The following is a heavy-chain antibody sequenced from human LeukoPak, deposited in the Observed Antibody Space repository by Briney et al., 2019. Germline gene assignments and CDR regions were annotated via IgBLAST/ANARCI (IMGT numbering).Heavy chain of an antibody. CDR3: AKEGVYYDSSGYPTLGN. J-gene: IGHJ4*02. D-gene: IGHD3-22*01. CDR2: IRYDGSNK. CDR1: GFTFSSYG. Sequence: GGSLRLSCAASGFTFSSYGMHWIRQAPGKGLEWVAFIRYDGSNKYYADSVKGRFTISRDNSKNTLYLQMNSLRAEDTAVYYCAKEGVYYDSSGYPTLGNWGQGTLVTVSS. V-gene: IGHV3-30*02.